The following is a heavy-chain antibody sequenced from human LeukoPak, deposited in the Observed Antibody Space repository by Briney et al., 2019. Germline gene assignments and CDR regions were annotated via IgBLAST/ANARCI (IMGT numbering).Heavy chain of an antibody. Sequence: GGSLRLSCAASGFTFSSYAMSWVRQAPGKGLEWVSAISGSGDSTYYGDSVKGRFTISRDNSKNTLYLQMNSLRAEDTTVYYCAKTRPLDSSSWSHGDYWGQGTLVTVSS. V-gene: IGHV3-23*01. CDR1: GFTFSSYA. D-gene: IGHD6-13*01. CDR3: AKTRPLDSSSWSHGDY. CDR2: ISGSGDST. J-gene: IGHJ4*02.